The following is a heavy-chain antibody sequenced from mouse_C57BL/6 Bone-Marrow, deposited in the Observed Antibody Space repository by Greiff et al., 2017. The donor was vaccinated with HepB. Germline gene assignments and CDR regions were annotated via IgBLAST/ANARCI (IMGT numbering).Heavy chain of an antibody. CDR1: GFTFSSYA. V-gene: IGHV5-4*01. J-gene: IGHJ4*01. Sequence: EVQLVESGGGLVKPGGSLKLSCAASGFTFSSYAMSWVRQTPEKRLEWVATISDGGSYTDYPDNVKGRFTISRDNAKNNLYLQMSHLKSEDTAMYYCARGDYYGYYYAMDYWGQGTSVTVSS. CDR3: ARGDYYGYYYAMDY. D-gene: IGHD1-1*01. CDR2: ISDGGSYT.